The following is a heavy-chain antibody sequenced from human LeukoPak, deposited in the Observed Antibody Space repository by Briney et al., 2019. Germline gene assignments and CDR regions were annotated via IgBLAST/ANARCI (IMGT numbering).Heavy chain of an antibody. CDR1: GASISRYY. D-gene: IGHD6-19*01. V-gene: IGHV4-59*01. Sequence: SGPTLVKPSETLSLTCTVSGASISRYYWSWIRQPPGKGLEWIGYIYYSGTTNYNPSLKSRVTISIDTSKKQFSLKVSSVTAADTAVYYCARGAGWYNYWGQGTLVTVSS. J-gene: IGHJ4*02. CDR3: ARGAGWYNY. CDR2: IYYSGTT.